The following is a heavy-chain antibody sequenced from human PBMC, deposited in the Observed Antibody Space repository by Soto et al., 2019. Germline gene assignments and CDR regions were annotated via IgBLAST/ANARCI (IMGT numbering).Heavy chain of an antibody. CDR2: IYYSGST. D-gene: IGHD6-19*01. CDR1: GGSISTYY. J-gene: IGHJ6*02. Sequence: SETLSLTCPVSGGSISTYYWSWIRQPPGKGLEWIGYIYYSGSTSYNPSLRSRVTISVAPSKNQFSLKLRSVAAEDTAVNYWVIDRSSGWNQDYGMDVWGQGTTVTVSS. CDR3: VIDRSSGWNQDYGMDV. V-gene: IGHV4-59*01.